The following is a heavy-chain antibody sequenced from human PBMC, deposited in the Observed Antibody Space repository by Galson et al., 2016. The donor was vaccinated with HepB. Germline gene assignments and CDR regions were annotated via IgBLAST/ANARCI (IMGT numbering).Heavy chain of an antibody. CDR3: VRDHSVVPTTAYNWFDP. CDR2: INSDGTIF. J-gene: IGHJ5*02. CDR1: GFAFSSHW. V-gene: IGHV3-74*01. D-gene: IGHD4-23*01. Sequence: SLRLSCAASGFAFSSHWMHWVRQDLGKGLVWVSRINSDGTIFNYADSVKGRFTISRDNAKNTLYLQMNSLRAEDTAVYFCVRDHSVVPTTAYNWFDPWGRGTLVTVSS.